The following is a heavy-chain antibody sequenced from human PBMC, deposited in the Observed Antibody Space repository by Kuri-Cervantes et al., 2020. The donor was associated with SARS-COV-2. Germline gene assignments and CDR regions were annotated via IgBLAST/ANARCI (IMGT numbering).Heavy chain of an antibody. V-gene: IGHV4-39*01. D-gene: IGHD3-3*01. CDR2: TYYSGSH. J-gene: IGHJ4*02. Sequence: SETMSLTCALYGGSFSGIYWGWDSQPPVKLMGWIGSTYYSGSHYYNPSVKSRVTISVDTSKNQFSLKLSSVTAAYTAVYYCATHYDFWSAFDYWGQGTLVTVSS. CDR1: GGSFSGIY. CDR3: ATHYDFWSAFDY.